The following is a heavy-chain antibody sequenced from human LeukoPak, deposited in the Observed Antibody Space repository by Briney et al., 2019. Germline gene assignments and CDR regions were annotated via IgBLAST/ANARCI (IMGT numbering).Heavy chain of an antibody. CDR2: ITGGGGTT. D-gene: IGHD3-9*01. J-gene: IGHJ4*02. CDR3: ARDDILTGYWSPFDY. V-gene: IGHV3-23*01. Sequence: GGTLRLSCAASGFIFSNYGMTWVRQAPGKGLEWVSSITGGGGTTYYADSVKGRFTISRDNAKNSLYLQMNSLRAEDTAVYYCARDDILTGYWSPFDYWGQGTLVTVSS. CDR1: GFIFSNYG.